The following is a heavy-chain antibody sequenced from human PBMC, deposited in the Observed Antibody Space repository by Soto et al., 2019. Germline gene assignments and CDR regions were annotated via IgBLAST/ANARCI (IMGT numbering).Heavy chain of an antibody. J-gene: IGHJ6*02. CDR2: ISYDGSNK. CDR1: GFTFSSYG. CDR3: AKDLDSGSYYYGMDV. D-gene: IGHD1-26*01. Sequence: PGGSLRLSCAASGFTFSSYGMHWVRQAPGKGLEWVAVISYDGSNKYYADSVKGRFTISRDNSKNTPYLQMNSLRAEDTAVYYCAKDLDSGSYYYGMDVWGQGTTVTV. V-gene: IGHV3-30*18.